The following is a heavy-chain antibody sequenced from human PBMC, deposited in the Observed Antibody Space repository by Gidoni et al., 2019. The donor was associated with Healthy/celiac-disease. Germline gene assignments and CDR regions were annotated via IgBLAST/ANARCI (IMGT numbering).Heavy chain of an antibody. CDR2: IYYSGST. J-gene: IGHJ4*02. V-gene: IGHV4-59*01. CDR3: ARAREEVVVDY. D-gene: IGHD2-15*01. Sequence: GKGLEWIGYIYYSGSTNYNPSLKSRVTISVDTSKNQFSLKLSSVTAADTAVYYCARAREEVVVDYWGQGTLVTVSS.